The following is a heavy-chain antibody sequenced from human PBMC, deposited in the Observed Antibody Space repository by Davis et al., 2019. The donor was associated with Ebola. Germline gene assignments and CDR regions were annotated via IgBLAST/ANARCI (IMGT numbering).Heavy chain of an antibody. Sequence: GESLKISCAASGFTLSSYCMHWVRQAPGKGLESVSLLYSRGSTFYAALVKGRFIISRDNYENTLYLQMNSLRVEDTAVYFCARDPSGGSGWSVGYYGMDVWGKGTTVTVSS. CDR3: ARDPSGGSGWSVGYYGMDV. V-gene: IGHV3-53*01. CDR1: GFTLSSYC. CDR2: LYSRGST. D-gene: IGHD6-19*01. J-gene: IGHJ6*04.